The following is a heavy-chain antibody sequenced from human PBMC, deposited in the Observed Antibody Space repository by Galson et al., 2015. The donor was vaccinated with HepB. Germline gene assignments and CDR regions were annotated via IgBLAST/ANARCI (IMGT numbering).Heavy chain of an antibody. D-gene: IGHD7-27*01. J-gene: IGHJ4*02. V-gene: IGHV3-21*01. CDR2: ITPSSTYI. CDR3: ARDPPLGTPLDY. Sequence: SLRLSCAASGFTFTNHNINWARQPPGKGLEWVASITPSSTYIFYAHSVKGRFTISRDNAKNSLYLQMNSLRAEDTAVYYCARDPPLGTPLDYWGQGILVTVSS. CDR1: GFTFTNHN.